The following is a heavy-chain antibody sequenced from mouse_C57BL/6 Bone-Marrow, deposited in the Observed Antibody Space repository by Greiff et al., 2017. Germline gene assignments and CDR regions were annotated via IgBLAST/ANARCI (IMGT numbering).Heavy chain of an antibody. Sequence: VQLQQPGAELVMPGASVKLSCKASGYTFTSYWMHWVKQRPGQGLEWIGEIDPSGSYTNYNQKFKGKSTLTVDKSSSTAYMQLSSLTSEDSAVYYCARDTYYCDYWGQGTTLTVSS. CDR3: ARDTYYCDY. J-gene: IGHJ2*01. D-gene: IGHD2-10*02. CDR1: GYTFTSYW. V-gene: IGHV1-69*01. CDR2: IDPSGSYT.